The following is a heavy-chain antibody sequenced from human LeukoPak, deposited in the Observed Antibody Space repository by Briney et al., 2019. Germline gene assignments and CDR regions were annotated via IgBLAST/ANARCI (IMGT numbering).Heavy chain of an antibody. CDR2: IIPMIDTP. CDR3: AIFQGTYGDNDNDY. V-gene: IGHV1-69*13. D-gene: IGHD4-17*01. CDR1: GGTFRSNA. J-gene: IGHJ4*02. Sequence: SVKVSCKSSGGTFRSNAINWVRQAPGKGLEWMGGIIPMIDTPKYAQRFQGRVTITADDSTSTSYMVVSSLRSEDTAVYYCAIFQGTYGDNDNDYWGQGTLVTVSS.